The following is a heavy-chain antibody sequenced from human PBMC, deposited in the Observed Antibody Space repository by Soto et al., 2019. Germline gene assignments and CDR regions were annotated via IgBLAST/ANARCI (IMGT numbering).Heavy chain of an antibody. Sequence: GGSLRLSCAASGFTFSNYEMNWVRQAPGKGLEWVSYIPSSGGTIYYADSVKGRFTISRDNAKNSLYLQMNSLRAEDTAVYYCATSSAEYFHHWGQGTVVTVSS. J-gene: IGHJ1*01. CDR3: ATSSAEYFHH. CDR1: GFTFSNYE. CDR2: IPSSGGTI. D-gene: IGHD2-2*01. V-gene: IGHV3-48*03.